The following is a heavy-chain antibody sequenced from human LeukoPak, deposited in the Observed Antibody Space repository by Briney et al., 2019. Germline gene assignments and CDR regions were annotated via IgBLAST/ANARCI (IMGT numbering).Heavy chain of an antibody. V-gene: IGHV4-34*01. CDR1: GGSFSGYY. J-gene: IGHJ6*03. D-gene: IGHD3-9*01. Sequence: PSETLSLTCAVYGGSFSGYYWSWIRQPPGKGLEWFGEIRHSGSTNYNPSVKSRVTISVDTSKNQFSLKLSSVTAADTAVYYCARLAFYYDILTGYFTYYYYYYMDVWGKGTTVTISS. CDR3: ARLAFYYDILTGYFTYYYYYYMDV. CDR2: IRHSGST.